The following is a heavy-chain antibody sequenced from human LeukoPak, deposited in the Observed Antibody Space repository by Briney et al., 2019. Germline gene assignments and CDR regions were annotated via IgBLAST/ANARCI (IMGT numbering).Heavy chain of an antibody. CDR3: ARGGGDYYDSSGYYYFDY. CDR2: IGTAGDT. J-gene: IGHJ4*02. D-gene: IGHD3-22*01. V-gene: IGHV3-13*01. Sequence: TGGSLRLSCAASGFTFSSYGMHWVRQATGKGLEWVSAIGTAGDTYYPGSVKGRFTISRENAKNSLYLQMNSLRAGDTAVYYCARGGGDYYDSSGYYYFDYWGQGTLVTVSS. CDR1: GFTFSSYG.